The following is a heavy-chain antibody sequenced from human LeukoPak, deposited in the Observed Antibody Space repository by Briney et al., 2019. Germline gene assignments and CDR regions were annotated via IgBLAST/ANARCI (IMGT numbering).Heavy chain of an antibody. D-gene: IGHD3-9*01. CDR1: GFTFTSYS. J-gene: IGHJ6*02. CDR3: ARDHIRYYDILTGYSYYYYYYGMDV. V-gene: IGHV3-48*02. CDR2: ISSSGSTI. Sequence: GGSLRLSCAASGFTFTSYSMNWVRQAPGKGLEWVSYISSSGSTIYYADSVKGRFTISRDNAKNSLYLQMNSLRDEDTAVYYCARDHIRYYDILTGYSYYYYYYGMDVWGQGTTVTVSS.